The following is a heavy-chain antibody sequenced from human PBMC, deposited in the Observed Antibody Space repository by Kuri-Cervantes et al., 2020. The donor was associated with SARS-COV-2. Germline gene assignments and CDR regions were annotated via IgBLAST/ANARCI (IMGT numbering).Heavy chain of an antibody. J-gene: IGHJ4*02. CDR3: ARAYCTRTFCYIES. V-gene: IGHV3-9*01. CDR2: ISWNSGSI. Sequence: SLKISCAASGFTFDDYAMHWVRQAPGKGLEWVSGISWNSGSIGYADSVKGRFTISRDNGKNTLYLQMDSLRAEDTAVYYCARAYCTRTFCYIESWDQGTLVTFSS. D-gene: IGHD2-8*01. CDR1: GFTFDDYA.